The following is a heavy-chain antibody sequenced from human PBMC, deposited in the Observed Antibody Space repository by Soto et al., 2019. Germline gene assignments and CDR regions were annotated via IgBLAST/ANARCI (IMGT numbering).Heavy chain of an antibody. CDR2: INHSGST. V-gene: IGHV4-34*01. CDR1: GGSFSGYY. D-gene: IGHD1-26*01. CDR3: ARAGRWELLRELIWFDP. Sequence: PSETLFLTCTVSGGSFSGYYWSWIRQPPGKGLEWIGEINHSGSTNYNPSLKSRVTISVDTSKNQFSLKLSSVTAADTAVYYCARAGRWELLRELIWFDPWGQGTLVTVSS. J-gene: IGHJ5*02.